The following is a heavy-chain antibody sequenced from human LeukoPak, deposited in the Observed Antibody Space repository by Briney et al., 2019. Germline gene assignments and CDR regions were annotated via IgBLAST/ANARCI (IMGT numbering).Heavy chain of an antibody. V-gene: IGHV3-48*03. CDR2: ITISGRTI. CDR1: GFIFSDYE. CDR3: GRASGYDSSAYYYVDN. Sequence: PGGSLRLSCAASGFIFSDYEMIWVRQAPGKGLEWVSYITISGRTIYYADSVQGRFTISRDNAKTSLYLQMHSLRAEDTAVYYCGRASGYDSSAYYYVDNWGQGTLVTVSS. D-gene: IGHD3-22*01. J-gene: IGHJ4*02.